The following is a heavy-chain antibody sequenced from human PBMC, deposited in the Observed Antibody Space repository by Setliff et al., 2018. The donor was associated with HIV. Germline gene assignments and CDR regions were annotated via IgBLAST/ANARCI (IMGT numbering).Heavy chain of an antibody. Sequence: RASVKVSCKGSGGTLSSYAISWVRQAPGQGLEWMGGIIPMFGTVNYAQNFQGRVTITTDGSTTTVYMELSSLRSEDTAVYYCARGRYYYDSSGYYSNWFDAWGRGTLVTVSS. CDR3: ARGRYYYDSSGYYSNWFDA. D-gene: IGHD3-22*01. CDR1: GGTLSSYA. CDR2: IIPMFGTV. V-gene: IGHV1-69*05. J-gene: IGHJ5*02.